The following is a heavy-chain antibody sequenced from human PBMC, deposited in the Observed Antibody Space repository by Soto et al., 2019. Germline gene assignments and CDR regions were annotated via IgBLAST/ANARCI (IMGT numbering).Heavy chain of an antibody. V-gene: IGHV4-39*01. CDR3: ASYDYIWGSYRYLLFDY. J-gene: IGHJ4*02. Sequence: SETLSLTCTASGGSISSSSYYWGWIRQPPGKGLEWIGSIYYSGSTYYNPSLKSRVTISVDTSKNQFSLKLSSVTAADTAVYYCASYDYIWGSYRYLLFDYWGQGTLVTVSS. D-gene: IGHD3-16*02. CDR2: IYYSGST. CDR1: GGSISSSSYY.